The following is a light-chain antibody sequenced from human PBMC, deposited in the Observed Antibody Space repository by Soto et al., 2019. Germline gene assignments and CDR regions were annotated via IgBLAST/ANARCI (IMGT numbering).Light chain of an antibody. CDR1: SSDVGGYNY. J-gene: IGLJ1*01. CDR2: EVS. CDR3: SSYAGSNNYV. Sequence: QSALTQPPSASGSPGQSVTISCTGSSSDVGGYNYVSWYQLQPGKAPKLMIYEVSQRPSGVPDRFSGSKSGNTASLTVSGLKAEDEADYYCSSYAGSNNYVFGTGTKLTVL. V-gene: IGLV2-8*01.